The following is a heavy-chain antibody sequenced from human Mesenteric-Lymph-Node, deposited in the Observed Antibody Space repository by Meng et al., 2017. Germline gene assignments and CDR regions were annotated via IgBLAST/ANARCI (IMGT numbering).Heavy chain of an antibody. CDR2: IYRDDSDT. Sequence: KVSCKVSGYSFTNYWIGWVRQMPGKGLEWMGIIYRDDSDTRYNPAFQGQVTMSADRSISTAYLQWSSLKASDTALYYCARGDGDGQIGGFDYWGQGTLVTVSS. J-gene: IGHJ4*02. CDR3: ARGDGDGQIGGFDY. V-gene: IGHV5-51*01. D-gene: IGHD3-10*01. CDR1: GYSFTNYW.